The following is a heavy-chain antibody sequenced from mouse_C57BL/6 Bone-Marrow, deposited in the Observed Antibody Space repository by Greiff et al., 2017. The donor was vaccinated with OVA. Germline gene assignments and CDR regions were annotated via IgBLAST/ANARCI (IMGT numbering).Heavy chain of an antibody. CDR3: TTLTGTLYYYAMDY. V-gene: IGHV14-4*01. CDR2: IDPENCDT. D-gene: IGHD4-1*01. CDR1: GFNIKDDY. J-gene: IGHJ4*01. Sequence: EVKLMESGAELVRPGASVKLSCTASGFNIKDDYMHWVKQRPEQGLEWIGWIDPENCDTEYASKFQGKATITADTSSNTAYLQLSSLTSEDTAVYYCTTLTGTLYYYAMDYWGQGTSVTVSS.